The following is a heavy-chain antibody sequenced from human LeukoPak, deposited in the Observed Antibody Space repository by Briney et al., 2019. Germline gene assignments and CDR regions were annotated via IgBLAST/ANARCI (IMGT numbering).Heavy chain of an antibody. J-gene: IGHJ4*02. Sequence: GGSLRLSCAASGFTFSSYGMEWVRQAPGKGLEWVAFIRYDGSNKYYADSVKGRFTISRDNSKNTLYLQMNSLRVEDTAVYYCAKELSSGYYGPDYWGQGTLVTVSS. CDR1: GFTFSSYG. V-gene: IGHV3-30*02. D-gene: IGHD3-22*01. CDR2: IRYDGSNK. CDR3: AKELSSGYYGPDY.